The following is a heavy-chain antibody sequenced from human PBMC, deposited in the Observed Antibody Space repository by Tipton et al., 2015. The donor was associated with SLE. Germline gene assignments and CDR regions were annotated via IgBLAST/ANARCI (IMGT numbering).Heavy chain of an antibody. Sequence: TLSLTCTVSGGSISSSSHYWSWIRQPPGKGLEWIGYIYYSGSTNYNPSLKSRVTISVDTSKNQFSLKLSSVTAADTAVYYCARDLRSMTTVTRGFDPWGRGTLVTVSS. D-gene: IGHD4-17*01. CDR1: GGSISSSSHY. J-gene: IGHJ2*01. CDR3: ARDLRSMTTVTRGFDP. CDR2: IYYSGST. V-gene: IGHV4-61*01.